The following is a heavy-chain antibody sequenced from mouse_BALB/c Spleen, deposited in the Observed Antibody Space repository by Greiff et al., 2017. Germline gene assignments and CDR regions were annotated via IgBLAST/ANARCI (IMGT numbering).Heavy chain of an antibody. D-gene: IGHD2-4*01. CDR3: ARHASDYLYAMDY. CDR1: GFAFSSYD. Sequence: EVKLMESGGGLVKPGGSLKLSCAASGFAFSSYDMSWVRQTPEKRLEWVAYISSGGGSTYYPDTVKGRFTISRDNAKNTLYLQMSSLKSEDTAMYYCARHASDYLYAMDYWGQGTSVTVSS. CDR2: ISSGGGST. J-gene: IGHJ4*01. V-gene: IGHV5-12-1*01.